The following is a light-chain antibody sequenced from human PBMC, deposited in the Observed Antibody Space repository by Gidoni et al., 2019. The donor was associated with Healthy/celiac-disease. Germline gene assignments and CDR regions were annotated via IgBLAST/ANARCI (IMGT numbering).Light chain of an antibody. CDR1: QSVLYSSNHKNY. CDR3: QQYYSTPT. Sequence: DIVMNQSPDSLAVSLGERATINCKSSQSVLYSSNHKNYLAWYQQKPGQPPKLLIYWASTRESGVPDRFSGSGSGTDFPLTISSLQAEDVAVYYCQQYYSTPTFXHXTRLEIK. CDR2: WAS. V-gene: IGKV4-1*01. J-gene: IGKJ5*01.